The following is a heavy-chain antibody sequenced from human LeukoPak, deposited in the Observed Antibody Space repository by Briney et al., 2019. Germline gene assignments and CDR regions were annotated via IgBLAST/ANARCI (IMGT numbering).Heavy chain of an antibody. CDR3: AKDAESYSSGWD. CDR2: ISGDGGST. V-gene: IGHV3-43*02. J-gene: IGHJ4*02. Sequence: GGSLRLSCAASGFTVDDYAMHWVRQAPGQGLEWVSLISGDGGSTYYADSVKGRLTISRDNSKNSLYLQMNSLRTEDTALYYCAKDAESYSSGWDWGQGTLVTVSS. CDR1: GFTVDDYA. D-gene: IGHD6-19*01.